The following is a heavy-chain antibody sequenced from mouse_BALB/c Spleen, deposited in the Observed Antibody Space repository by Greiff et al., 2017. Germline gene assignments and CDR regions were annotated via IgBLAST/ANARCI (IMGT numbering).Heavy chain of an antibody. J-gene: IGHJ4*01. Sequence: VQVVESGPELVNPGASVRISCKASGYTFTSYYIHWVKQRPGQGLEWIGWIYPGNVNTKYNEKFKGKATLTADKSSSTAYMQLSSLTSEDSAVYFCARCGNYDAMDYWGQGTSVTVSS. D-gene: IGHD2-1*01. CDR3: ARCGNYDAMDY. V-gene: IGHV1S56*01. CDR1: GYTFTSYY. CDR2: IYPGNVNT.